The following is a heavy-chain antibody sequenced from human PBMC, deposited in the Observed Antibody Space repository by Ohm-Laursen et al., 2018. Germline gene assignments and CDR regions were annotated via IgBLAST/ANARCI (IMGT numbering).Heavy chain of an antibody. CDR1: GFTFSSYC. Sequence: GSLRLSCTASGFTFSSYCMTWVRQPPGKGLEWVARIKVDGSEKYYVDSVKGRFTISRDDAKNSLYLQMSSLRAEDTAVYYCARGQNGYGDYDYWGQGTLVTVSS. V-gene: IGHV3-7*01. CDR2: IKVDGSEK. D-gene: IGHD4-17*01. J-gene: IGHJ4*02. CDR3: ARGQNGYGDYDY.